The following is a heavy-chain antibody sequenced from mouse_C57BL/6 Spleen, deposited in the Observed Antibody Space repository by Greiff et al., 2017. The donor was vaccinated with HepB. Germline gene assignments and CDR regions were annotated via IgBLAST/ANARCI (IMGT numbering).Heavy chain of an antibody. CDR1: GFSLSTSGMG. CDR2: IYWDDDK. V-gene: IGHV8-12*01. Sequence: QVTLKESGPGILQSSQTLSLTCSFSGFSLSTSGMGVSWIRQPSGKGLEWLAHIYWDDDKRYNPSLKSRLTISKDTSRNQVFLKITSVDTADTATYYCARSEIYYGNLYAMDYWGQGTSVTVSS. CDR3: ARSEIYYGNLYAMDY. J-gene: IGHJ4*01. D-gene: IGHD2-1*01.